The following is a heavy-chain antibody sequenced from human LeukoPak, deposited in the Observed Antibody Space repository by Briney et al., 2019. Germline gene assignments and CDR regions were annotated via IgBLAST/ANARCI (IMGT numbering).Heavy chain of an antibody. CDR3: ARGPPTAVAGSFDY. Sequence: PSGTLSLTCAVSGVSISSSNWWSWVRQPPGKGLEWIGEIYHSGSTNYNPSLKSRVTISVDKSKNQFSLKLSSVTAADTAVYYCARGPPTAVAGSFDYWGQGTLVTVSS. D-gene: IGHD6-19*01. J-gene: IGHJ4*02. CDR1: GVSISSSNW. V-gene: IGHV4-4*02. CDR2: IYHSGST.